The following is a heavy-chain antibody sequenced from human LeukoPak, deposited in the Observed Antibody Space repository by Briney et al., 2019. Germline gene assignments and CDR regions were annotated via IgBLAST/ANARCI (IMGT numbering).Heavy chain of an antibody. CDR1: GFTFSSYA. Sequence: GGSLRLSYAASGFTFSSYAMTWLRQAPGKGREGVSSSGGSGGSKHYVEYVKGRFTISRDSSKNTLSLQMNSLRAEDTAVYYCAKSALGDYVGAQDYWGQGTLVTVSS. V-gene: IGHV3-23*01. CDR2: SGGSGGSK. D-gene: IGHD4-17*01. CDR3: AKSALGDYVGAQDY. J-gene: IGHJ4*02.